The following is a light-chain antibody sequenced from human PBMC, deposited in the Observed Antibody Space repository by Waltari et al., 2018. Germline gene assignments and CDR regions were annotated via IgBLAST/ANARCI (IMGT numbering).Light chain of an antibody. V-gene: IGKV1-39*01. CDR1: QSVTTS. CDR2: AAS. CDR3: QQSHSPPFT. J-gene: IGKJ3*01. Sequence: IQMTQSPASLAASLGYRVTITCRPSQSVTTSLNWYQQKSGEPPKLLISAASSFQSGVPSRFSGSGSGTDFTLTITHLQPEDVATYFCQQSHSPPFTFGPGTKV.